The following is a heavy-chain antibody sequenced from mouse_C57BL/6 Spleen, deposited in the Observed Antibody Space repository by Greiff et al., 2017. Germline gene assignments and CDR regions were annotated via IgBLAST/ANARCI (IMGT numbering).Heavy chain of an antibody. Sequence: VQLQQSGAELVNPGASVKLSCKASGYTFTEYTIHWVKQRPGQGLEWIGWFYPGSGSIKYNEKFKDKATLTADKSSSSVYMELSRMTSEDSAVYVCDSEEEGYYNYDEDYFDYWGQGTTLTVSS. D-gene: IGHD2-12*01. J-gene: IGHJ2*01. V-gene: IGHV1-62-2*01. CDR2: FYPGSGSI. CDR3: DSEEEGYYNYDEDYFDY. CDR1: GYTFTEYT.